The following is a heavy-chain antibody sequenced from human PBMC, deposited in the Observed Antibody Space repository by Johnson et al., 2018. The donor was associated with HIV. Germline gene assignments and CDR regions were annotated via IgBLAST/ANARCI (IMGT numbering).Heavy chain of an antibody. D-gene: IGHD4-23*01. CDR2: IWFDGNNK. Sequence: QVQLVESGGGLVQPGGSLRLSCAASGFTFSSYGMHWVRQAPGKGLEWVAVIWFDGNNKYYADSVKGRFTISRENSKDTLYLQMHSLRPEDTALYYCARDPPYGGNPSAFDVWGQGTMVTVSS. V-gene: IGHV3-33*08. J-gene: IGHJ3*01. CDR1: GFTFSSYG. CDR3: ARDPPYGGNPSAFDV.